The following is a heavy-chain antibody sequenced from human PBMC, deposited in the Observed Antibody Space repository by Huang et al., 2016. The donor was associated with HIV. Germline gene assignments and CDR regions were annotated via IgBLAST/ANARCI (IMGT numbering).Heavy chain of an antibody. J-gene: IGHJ4*02. V-gene: IGHV1-69*01. D-gene: IGHD3-22*01. CDR1: GGTFSSYA. CDR3: ARVESRRYYDSSGYYY. CDR2: MIPSLGTR. Sequence: QVQLVQSGAEVKKPGSSVKVSCKASGGTFSSYAISWVRQAPGQGLEWMGGMIPSLGTRNHTKKCQGRVTITADEATSTAYMELSSLRSEDTAVYYCARVESRRYYDSSGYYYWGQGTLVTVSS.